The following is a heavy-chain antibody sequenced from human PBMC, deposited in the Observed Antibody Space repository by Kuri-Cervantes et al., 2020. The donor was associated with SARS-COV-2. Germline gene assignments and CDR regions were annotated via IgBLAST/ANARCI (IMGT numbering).Heavy chain of an antibody. CDR2: INHSGST. D-gene: IGHD4-23*01. Sequence: SETLSLTCAVYGGSFSGYYWSWIRQPPGKGLEWIGEINHSGSTNYNPSLKSRVTISVDTSKNQFSLKLSSVTAADTAVYYCARGARDYGGNSEFDYWGQGTLVTVYS. CDR1: GGSFSGYY. V-gene: IGHV4-34*01. CDR3: ARGARDYGGNSEFDY. J-gene: IGHJ4*02.